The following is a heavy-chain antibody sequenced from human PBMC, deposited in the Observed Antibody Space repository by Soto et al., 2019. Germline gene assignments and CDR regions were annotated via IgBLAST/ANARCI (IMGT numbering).Heavy chain of an antibody. CDR3: ARDRGYSYGLAAFGLPPTNYYYGMDV. J-gene: IGHJ6*01. Sequence: HPWGSMPLACVSSVFTFSIYAMHWVRQAPGNGLDRVEVISDDGSNKYYADSVKGRFTIPRDNSKNTLYLQMNSLRAEDTAVYYCARDRGYSYGLAAFGLPPTNYYYGMDVWGQGTPVTVSS. D-gene: IGHD5-18*01. CDR2: ISDDGSNK. CDR1: VFTFSIYA. V-gene: IGHV3-30-3*01.